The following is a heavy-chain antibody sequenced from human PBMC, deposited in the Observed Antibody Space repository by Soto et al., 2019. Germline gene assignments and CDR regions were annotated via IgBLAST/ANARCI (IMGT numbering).Heavy chain of an antibody. CDR3: ARGGFRHFSYGMDV. J-gene: IGHJ6*01. V-gene: IGHV3-30*09. CDR1: GFTFGIYV. D-gene: IGHD3-10*01. CDR2: ISSDGNTV. Sequence: WGALIVSCASSGFTFGIYVVHWVRRAPGKGLEWLCLISSDGNTVDYGDPVKGRFAISRDNSKSTHYLQMNSLRPEDTAVYYCARGGFRHFSYGMDVWGQGTAVTVSS.